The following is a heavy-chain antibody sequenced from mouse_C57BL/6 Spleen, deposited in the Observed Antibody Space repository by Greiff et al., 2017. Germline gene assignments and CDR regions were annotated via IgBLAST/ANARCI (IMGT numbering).Heavy chain of an antibody. J-gene: IGHJ2*01. CDR3: ARSDGYYGY. CDR1: GYTFTSYC. D-gene: IGHD2-3*01. V-gene: IGHV1-55*01. CDR2: IYPGSGST. Sequence: QVQLQQSGAELVKPGASVKMSCKASGYTFTSYCITWVKQRPGQGLEWIGDIYPGSGSTNYNEKFKSKATLTVDTSSSTAYMQLSSLTSEDSAVYYCARSDGYYGYWGQGTTLTVSS.